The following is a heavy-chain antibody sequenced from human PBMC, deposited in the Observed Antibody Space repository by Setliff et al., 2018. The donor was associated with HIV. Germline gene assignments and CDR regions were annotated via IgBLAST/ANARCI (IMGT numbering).Heavy chain of an antibody. J-gene: IGHJ4*02. D-gene: IGHD3-3*01. Sequence: SETLSLTCTVPGGSTTTGSYYWSWIRQHPGKGLEWLGYIYYSGSNNYNPSFKSRVTISVDRSKRQFSLNLSSVTAADPAIYYCTRCPEGVAAGDYWGQGILVTVSS. CDR3: TRCPEGVAAGDY. CDR2: IYYSGSN. CDR1: GGSTTTGSYY. V-gene: IGHV4-61*01.